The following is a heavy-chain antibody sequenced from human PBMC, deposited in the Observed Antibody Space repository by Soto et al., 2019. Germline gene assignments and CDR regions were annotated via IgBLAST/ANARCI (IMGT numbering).Heavy chain of an antibody. CDR3: ARGHHLENFDH. CDR1: GGSIISYY. Sequence: SETLSLTCTVSGGSIISYYWSWIRQPPGKGLEWIGYISYSGSTNYNPSLKSRVTISADTSKSQFSLKLSSVAAADTAVYYCARGHHLENFDHWGRGTLVTVSS. V-gene: IGHV4-59*08. CDR2: ISYSGST. J-gene: IGHJ4*02.